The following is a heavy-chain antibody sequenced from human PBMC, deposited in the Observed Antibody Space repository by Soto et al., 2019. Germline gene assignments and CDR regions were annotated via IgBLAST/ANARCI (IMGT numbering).Heavy chain of an antibody. D-gene: IGHD3-22*01. CDR2: IYWDDDK. Sequence: QITLKESGPTLVKPTQTLTLTCTFSGFSLTTSGVGVGWIRQPPGKALEWLALIYWDDDKRYRPSLRSRLTITKDTSKNQVVLAMTNMDPVDTATYYCAVIIYCMDVWGQGTTVTVSS. CDR1: GFSLTTSGVG. V-gene: IGHV2-5*02. J-gene: IGHJ6*02. CDR3: AVIIYCMDV.